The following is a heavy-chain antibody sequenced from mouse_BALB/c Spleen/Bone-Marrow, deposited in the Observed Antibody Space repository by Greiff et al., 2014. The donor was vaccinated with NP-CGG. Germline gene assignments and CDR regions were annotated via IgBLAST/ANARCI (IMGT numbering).Heavy chain of an antibody. CDR1: GFNIKDTY. CDR3: ARVNPWYFDV. V-gene: IGHV14-3*02. D-gene: IGHD2-2*01. J-gene: IGHJ1*01. Sequence: EVQLQQSGAELVKPGASVELSCTASGFNIKDTYIHWVMQRPEQGLAWIGRIDPASGDTKFDPKFQGKATITADTSSNTAYLQVTSLTSEDTAVYYGARVNPWYFDVWGAGTTVTVSS. CDR2: IDPASGDT.